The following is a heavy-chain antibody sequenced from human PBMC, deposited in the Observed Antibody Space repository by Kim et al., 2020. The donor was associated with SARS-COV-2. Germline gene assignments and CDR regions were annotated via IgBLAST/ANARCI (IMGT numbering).Heavy chain of an antibody. CDR2: IKSKTDGGTT. CDR3: TTSSSSEQDYYYYYGMAF. Sequence: GGSLRLSCAASGFTFSNAWMSWVRQAPGKGLEWVGRIKSKTDGGTTDYAAPVKGRFTISRDDSKNTLYLQMNSLKTEDTAVYYCTTSSSSEQDYYYYYGMAFWGQGTTVTVSS. D-gene: IGHD6-6*01. CDR1: GFTFSNAW. V-gene: IGHV3-15*01. J-gene: IGHJ6*02.